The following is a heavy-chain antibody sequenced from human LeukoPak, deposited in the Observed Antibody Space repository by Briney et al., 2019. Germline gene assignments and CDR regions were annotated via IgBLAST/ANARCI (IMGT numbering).Heavy chain of an antibody. V-gene: IGHV1-69*05. Sequence: SVKVSCKASGGTFSSYAISWVRQAPGQGLEWMGRIIPIFGTANYAQKFQGRVTITTDESTSAAYMELSSLRSEDTAVYYCARDGKYYYDSSGYSSIDYWGQGTLVTVSS. CDR1: GGTFSSYA. CDR3: ARDGKYYYDSSGYSSIDY. J-gene: IGHJ4*02. D-gene: IGHD3-22*01. CDR2: IIPIFGTA.